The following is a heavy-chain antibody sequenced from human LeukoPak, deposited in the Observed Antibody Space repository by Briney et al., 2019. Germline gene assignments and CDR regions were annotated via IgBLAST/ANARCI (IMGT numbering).Heavy chain of an antibody. CDR1: GYTFSSYA. Sequence: VKVSCKASGYTFSSYAISWVRQAPGQGLEWMGGIIPIFGTANYAQKFQGRVTITADESTSTAYMELSSLRSEDTAVYYCARGGLDSSSSDFDYWGQGTLVTVSS. D-gene: IGHD6-6*01. V-gene: IGHV1-69*13. J-gene: IGHJ4*02. CDR3: ARGGLDSSSSDFDY. CDR2: IIPIFGTA.